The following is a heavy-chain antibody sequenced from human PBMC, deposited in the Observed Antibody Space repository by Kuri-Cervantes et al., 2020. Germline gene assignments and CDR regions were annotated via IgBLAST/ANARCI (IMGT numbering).Heavy chain of an antibody. CDR1: GFTFSSYG. CDR3: AKDIAARRLHYYYGMDV. V-gene: IGHV3-33*06. D-gene: IGHD6-6*01. Sequence: LSLTCAASGFTFSSYGMHWVRQAPGKGLQWVAVIWYDGSNKYYADSVKGRFTISRDNSKNTLYLQMNSLRAEDTALYYCAKDIAARRLHYYYGMDVWGQGTTVTVSS. CDR2: IWYDGSNK. J-gene: IGHJ6*02.